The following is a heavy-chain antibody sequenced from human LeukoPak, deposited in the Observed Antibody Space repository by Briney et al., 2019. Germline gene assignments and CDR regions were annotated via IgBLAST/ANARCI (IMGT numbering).Heavy chain of an antibody. V-gene: IGHV3-7*01. CDR2: IKQDGSEK. CDR3: ARVSRLHPRGIAAAAHFDY. D-gene: IGHD6-13*01. CDR1: GFTFSSYW. Sequence: GGSLRLSCAASGFTFSSYWMSWVRQAPGKGLEWVANIKQDGSEKYYVDSVKGRFTISRDKAKNSLYLQMNSLRAEDTAVYYCARVSRLHPRGIAAAAHFDYWGQGTLVTVSS. J-gene: IGHJ4*02.